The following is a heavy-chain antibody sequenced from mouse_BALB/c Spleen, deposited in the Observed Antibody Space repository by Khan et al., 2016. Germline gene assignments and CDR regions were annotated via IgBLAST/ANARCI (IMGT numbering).Heavy chain of an antibody. Sequence: EVKLLESGGGLVQPGGSLKLSCAASGFAFSRYWMSWVRQAPGKGLEWIGEINPDSSTINYTPSLTDKFIISRDNAKNTLYLQMNKVRSEETALYYSARLHYYGYMNYWCQGTTLTVSS. CDR2: INPDSSTI. D-gene: IGHD1-2*01. CDR3: ARLHYYGYMNY. J-gene: IGHJ2*01. CDR1: GFAFSRYW. V-gene: IGHV4-1*02.